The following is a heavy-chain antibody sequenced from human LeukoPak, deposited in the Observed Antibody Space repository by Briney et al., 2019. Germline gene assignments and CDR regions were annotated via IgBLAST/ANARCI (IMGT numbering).Heavy chain of an antibody. Sequence: PGGSLRLSCAASGFTSSSFGMHWVRQAPGKGLEWVAVIWYDGSNEYYADSVKGRFTISRDSSKNTLYLQMNSLRAEDTAADYCARERGSSPVPDLLDYWGQGTLVTVSS. D-gene: IGHD6-13*01. CDR2: IWYDGSNE. CDR1: GFTSSSFG. J-gene: IGHJ4*02. V-gene: IGHV3-33*01. CDR3: ARERGSSPVPDLLDY.